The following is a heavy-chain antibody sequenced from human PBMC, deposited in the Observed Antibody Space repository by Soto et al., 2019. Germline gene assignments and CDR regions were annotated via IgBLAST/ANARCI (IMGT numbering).Heavy chain of an antibody. CDR1: GFTFNNVW. D-gene: IGHD5-12*01. CDR3: TTDGYDYYFDY. CDR2: IRSKIDGGTT. Sequence: EVQLVESGGGLVKSGGSLRLSCAASGFTFNNVWMSWVRQAPGKGLEWVGRIRSKIDGGTTDYGAPVRGRFTISRDDSKNTLYLQRNSLKSEDTAVYFCTTDGYDYYFDYWGQGTLVTVSS. J-gene: IGHJ4*02. V-gene: IGHV3-15*01.